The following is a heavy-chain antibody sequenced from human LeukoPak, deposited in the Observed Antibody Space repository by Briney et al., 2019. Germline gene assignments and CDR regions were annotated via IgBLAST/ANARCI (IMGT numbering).Heavy chain of an antibody. V-gene: IGHV3-7*01. CDR2: IRQDGSEK. Sequence: GGSLRLSCAASGFTFSSYWMSWVRQAPGKGLEWVANIRQDGSEKYYVDSVKGRFTISRDNAKNSLYLQMNSLRAEDTAVYYCARDYDSSGYYLWAYFDYWGQGTLVTVSS. D-gene: IGHD3-22*01. CDR3: ARDYDSSGYYLWAYFDY. CDR1: GFTFSSYW. J-gene: IGHJ4*02.